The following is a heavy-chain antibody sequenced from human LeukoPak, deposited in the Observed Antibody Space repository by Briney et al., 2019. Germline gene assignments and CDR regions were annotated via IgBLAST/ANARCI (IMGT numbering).Heavy chain of an antibody. CDR2: ISGGSTYI. V-gene: IGHV3-21*01. CDR3: VRAVFSSSYYWDY. CDR1: GFAFITYS. Sequence: GGSLRLSCAASGFAFITYSLIWVRQAPGKGLEWVSSISGGSTYIYYADSVKGRFTISRDNAKNSLFLQMSSLRAEDTAVHYCVRAVFSSSYYWDYWGQGTLVTVSS. J-gene: IGHJ4*02. D-gene: IGHD6-13*01.